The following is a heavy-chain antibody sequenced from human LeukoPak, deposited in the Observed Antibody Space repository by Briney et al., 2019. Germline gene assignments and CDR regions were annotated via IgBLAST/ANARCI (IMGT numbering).Heavy chain of an antibody. D-gene: IGHD3-22*01. CDR1: GGTFSSYA. Sequence: SVKVSCKASGGTFSSYAISWVRQAPGQGLEWMGGIIPIFGTANYAQKFQGRVTMTTDTSTSTAYMELRSLRSDDTAVYYCARDSSEYYYYWGQGTLVTVSS. CDR3: ARDSSEYYYY. V-gene: IGHV1-69*05. J-gene: IGHJ4*02. CDR2: IIPIFGTA.